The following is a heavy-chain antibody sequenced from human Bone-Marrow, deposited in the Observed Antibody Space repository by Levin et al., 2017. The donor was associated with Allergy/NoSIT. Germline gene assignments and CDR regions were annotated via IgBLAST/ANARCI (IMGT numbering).Heavy chain of an antibody. V-gene: IGHV1-69*01. Sequence: KISCKASGGTFRSYAFSWVRQAPGQGLEWMGGIIPFFATANYAQKFQGRVTISADESTSTVYMEVSSLRSEDTAVYYCAREYYSDSSAYYSEDYYGLHVWGQGTTVTVSS. CDR3: AREYYSDSSAYYSEDYYGLHV. CDR1: GGTFRSYA. J-gene: IGHJ6*02. D-gene: IGHD3-22*01. CDR2: IIPFFATA.